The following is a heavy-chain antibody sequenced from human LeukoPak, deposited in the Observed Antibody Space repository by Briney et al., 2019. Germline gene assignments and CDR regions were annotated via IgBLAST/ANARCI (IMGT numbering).Heavy chain of an antibody. CDR1: GGSISSSSYY. Sequence: SETLSLTCTVSGGSISSSSYYWGWIRQPPGKGLEWIGSIYYSGSTYYNPSLKSRVTMSVDTSKNQFSLKLSSVTAADTAVYYCARVSYYDSSGYYRGDYYYYMDVWGKGTTVTISS. CDR3: ARVSYYDSSGYYRGDYYYYMDV. D-gene: IGHD3-22*01. CDR2: IYYSGST. V-gene: IGHV4-39*07. J-gene: IGHJ6*03.